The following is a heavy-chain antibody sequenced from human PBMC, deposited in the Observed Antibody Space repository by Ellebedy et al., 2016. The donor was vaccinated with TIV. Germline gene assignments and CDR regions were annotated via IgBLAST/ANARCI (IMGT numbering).Heavy chain of an antibody. J-gene: IGHJ4*02. CDR1: GGSISSPGYY. CDR3: ARNKGDDYGDFYFDY. D-gene: IGHD4-17*01. CDR2: IYYSGST. Sequence: MPSETLSLTCTVSGGSISSPGYYWSWIRQLPGKGLEWIGYIYYSGSTYYNPSLKSRLTISFDTSKNQFFLKLTFVTAADTAVYYCARNKGDDYGDFYFDYWGLGTLVTVSS. V-gene: IGHV4-31*03.